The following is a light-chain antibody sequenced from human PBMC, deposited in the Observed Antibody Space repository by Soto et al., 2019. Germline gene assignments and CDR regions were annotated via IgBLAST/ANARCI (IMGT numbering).Light chain of an antibody. CDR1: QSISSY. CDR3: QQSYSTPVT. J-gene: IGKJ4*01. V-gene: IGKV1-39*01. CDR2: AAS. Sequence: DIQMTQSPSSLSASVGDRVTITCRASQSISSYLNWYQKKPGKAPKLLIYAASSLQSGVTSRFSGSGSGTDFTLTISSLQPEDFATYYCQQSYSTPVTFGGGTKVDIK.